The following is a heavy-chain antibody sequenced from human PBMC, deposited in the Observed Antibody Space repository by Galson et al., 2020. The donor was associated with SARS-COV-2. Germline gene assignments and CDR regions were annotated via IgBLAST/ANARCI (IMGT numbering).Heavy chain of an antibody. D-gene: IGHD2-21*02. V-gene: IGHV1-2*02. Sequence: ASVKVSCKASGYTFNGYYIHWVRQAPGQGLEWMGWINPNTGGTNYAQKFQVRVTMTRDSSISTAYMELSRLKSDDSAVYYCARAYCGGDCFPYFDYWGQGALVTVSS. CDR3: ARAYCGGDCFPYFDY. CDR1: GYTFNGYY. CDR2: INPNTGGT. J-gene: IGHJ4*02.